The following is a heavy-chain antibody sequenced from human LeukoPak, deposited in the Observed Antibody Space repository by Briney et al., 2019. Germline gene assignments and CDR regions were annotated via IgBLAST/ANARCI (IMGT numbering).Heavy chain of an antibody. Sequence: PSETLSLTCTVSGGSISSSSYYWGWIRQPPGKGLEWIGSIYYSGSTNYNPSLKSRVTISVDTSKNQFSLKLSSVTAADTAVYYCARGRTMVRGVTFHYWGQGTLVTVSS. CDR2: IYYSGST. D-gene: IGHD3-10*01. CDR1: GGSISSSSYY. CDR3: ARGRTMVRGVTFHY. V-gene: IGHV4-39*07. J-gene: IGHJ4*02.